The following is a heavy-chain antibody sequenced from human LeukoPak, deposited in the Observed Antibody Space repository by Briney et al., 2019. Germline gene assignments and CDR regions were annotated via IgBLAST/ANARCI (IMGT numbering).Heavy chain of an antibody. V-gene: IGHV3-21*01. CDR3: ATTGRGYSGYATDAFDI. CDR1: GFTFSSYW. CDR2: ISSSSSYI. D-gene: IGHD5-12*01. J-gene: IGHJ3*02. Sequence: GGSLRLSCAASGFTFSSYWMSWVRQAPGKGLEWVSSISSSSSYIYYADSVKGRFTISRDNAKKSLYLQMNSLRAEDTAVYYCATTGRGYSGYATDAFDIWGQGTMVTVSS.